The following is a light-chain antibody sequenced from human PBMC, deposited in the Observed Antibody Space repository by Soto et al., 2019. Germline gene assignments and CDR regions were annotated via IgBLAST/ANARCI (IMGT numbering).Light chain of an antibody. J-gene: IGKJ4*01. CDR1: QSLLHSNGYNY. CDR2: LGS. V-gene: IGKV2-28*01. Sequence: DIVMTQSPLSLPVTPGEPASISCRSSQSLLHSNGYNYLDWYLQKPGQSPQLLIYLGSNRASGVPDRFSGSGSGTDVTLKISRVEAEDVGVYYCMRALQTPLTFGGGNKLEIK. CDR3: MRALQTPLT.